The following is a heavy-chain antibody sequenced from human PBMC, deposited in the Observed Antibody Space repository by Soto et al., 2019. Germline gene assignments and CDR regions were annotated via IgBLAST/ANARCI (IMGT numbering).Heavy chain of an antibody. V-gene: IGHV4-34*01. CDR1: GGSFSGYY. Sequence: SETLSLTCAVYGGSFSGYYWSWIRQPPGKGLEWIGEINHSGSTNYNPSLKSRVTISVDTSKNQFSLKLSSVTAADTAVYYCARQGDYVDYYYYYGMDVWGQGTTVTVSS. CDR3: ARQGDYVDYYYYYGMDV. J-gene: IGHJ6*02. D-gene: IGHD4-17*01. CDR2: INHSGST.